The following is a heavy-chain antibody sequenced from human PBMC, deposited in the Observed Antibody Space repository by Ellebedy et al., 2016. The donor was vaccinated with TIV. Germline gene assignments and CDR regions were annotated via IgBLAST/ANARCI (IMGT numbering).Heavy chain of an antibody. CDR1: GFTFGDYA. V-gene: IGHV3-49*04. CDR3: TRESAYGSGSYFLDY. Sequence: PGGSLRLSCTASGFTFGDYAMSWVRQAPGKGLEWLGFIRSKAYGGTTEYAASVKGRFTISRDDSKSIAYLQMNSLKTEDIAVYYCTRESAYGSGSYFLDYWGQGTLVTVSS. J-gene: IGHJ4*02. CDR2: IRSKAYGGTT. D-gene: IGHD3-10*01.